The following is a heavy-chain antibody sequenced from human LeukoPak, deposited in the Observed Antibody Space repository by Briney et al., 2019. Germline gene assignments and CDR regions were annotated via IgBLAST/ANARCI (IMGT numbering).Heavy chain of an antibody. CDR1: AFTFKTYT. V-gene: IGHV3-21*01. D-gene: IGHD5-24*01. Sequence: PGGSLRLSCVASAFTFKTYTLNWVRQTPGTGLEWVSYISTAGNLINYADSVRGRFTISRDNAKNSLYLYMNSLTPEDTAVYYCARTVEGHFDFSGQGNLVTVSS. J-gene: IGHJ4*02. CDR2: ISTAGNLI. CDR3: ARTVEGHFDF.